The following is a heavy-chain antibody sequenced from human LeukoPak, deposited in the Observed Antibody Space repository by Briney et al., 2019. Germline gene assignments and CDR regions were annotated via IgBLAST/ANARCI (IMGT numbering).Heavy chain of an antibody. CDR1: GFTFDDYA. CDR2: ISWNSGSI. CDR3: AIGSAMVTGALDY. D-gene: IGHD5-18*01. V-gene: IGHV3-9*03. J-gene: IGHJ4*02. Sequence: GGSLRLSCAASGFTFDDYAMHWVRQAPGKGLGWVSGISWNSGSIGYADSVRGRFTISRDNAKNSLYLQMNSLRAEDMALYYCAIGSAMVTGALDYWGQGTLVTVSS.